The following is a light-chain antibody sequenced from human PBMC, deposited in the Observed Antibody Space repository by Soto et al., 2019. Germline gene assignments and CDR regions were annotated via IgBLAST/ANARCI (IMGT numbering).Light chain of an antibody. CDR2: DAS. V-gene: IGKV3-11*01. Sequence: VLTQSPATLSLSPGERAILSCRASLNVNSYLAWYQQKPGQAPRLLIYDASNRAAGIPARFSGSGSGTDFTLTISSLEPEDFAIYYCQQRQYWPPITFGQGTRLEIK. J-gene: IGKJ5*01. CDR3: QQRQYWPPIT. CDR1: LNVNSY.